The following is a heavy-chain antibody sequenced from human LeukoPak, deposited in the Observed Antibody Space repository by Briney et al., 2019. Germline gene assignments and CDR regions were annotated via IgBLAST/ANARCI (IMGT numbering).Heavy chain of an antibody. CDR1: GFTLSAYH. CDR3: ARGSEGYCSGGGCYYGMDV. CDR2: ISSSGSTI. V-gene: IGHV3-11*04. D-gene: IGHD2-15*01. J-gene: IGHJ6*01. Sequence: GGSLRLSCAASGFTLSAYHMTWIRQAPGKGLDWLSYISSSGSTIFYADSVKGRFTISRDNAENSLYLQMNSLRAEDTAVYYCARGSEGYCSGGGCYYGMDVWGQGTTVTVSS.